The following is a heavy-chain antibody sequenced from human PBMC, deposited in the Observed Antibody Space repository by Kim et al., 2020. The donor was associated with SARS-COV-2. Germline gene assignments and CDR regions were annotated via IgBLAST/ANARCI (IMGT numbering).Heavy chain of an antibody. CDR3: ATGPAVAGTLVHYYYYGMDV. CDR2: FDPEDGET. CDR1: GYTLTELS. D-gene: IGHD6-19*01. J-gene: IGHJ6*02. V-gene: IGHV1-24*01. Sequence: SVKVSCKVSGYTLTELSMHWVRQAPGKGLEWMGGFDPEDGETIYAQKFQGRVTMTEDTSTDTAYMELSSLRSEDTAVYYCATGPAVAGTLVHYYYYGMDVWGQGTTVTVSS.